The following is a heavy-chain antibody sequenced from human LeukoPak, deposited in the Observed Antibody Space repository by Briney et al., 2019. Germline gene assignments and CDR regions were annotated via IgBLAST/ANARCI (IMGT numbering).Heavy chain of an antibody. Sequence: PSETLSLTCGVSGGSFSGYYWTWIRQLPGKGLEWMGEINHSGNTIYNPSLKSRVTISIDTSNNQIYLNMRSVTAADTAVYYCARGRNWETFYHYCMDVWGNGTTVTVSS. J-gene: IGHJ6*03. CDR2: INHSGNT. V-gene: IGHV4-34*01. CDR3: ARGRNWETFYHYCMDV. D-gene: IGHD1-14*01. CDR1: GGSFSGYY.